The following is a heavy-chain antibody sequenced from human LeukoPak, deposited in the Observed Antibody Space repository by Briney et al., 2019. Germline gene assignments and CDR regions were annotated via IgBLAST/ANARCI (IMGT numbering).Heavy chain of an antibody. J-gene: IGHJ3*02. Sequence: GSLRLSCAASGFTFSSYAMSWVRQAPGKGLEWVSGISNSGGITWYADAVRGRFTISRDNSKNTLFLQMNSLRDEDTAIYSCAKYYYGSGRYYDPLDAFDIWGQGTMVTVSS. V-gene: IGHV3-23*01. CDR3: AKYYYGSGRYYDPLDAFDI. CDR2: ISNSGGIT. D-gene: IGHD3-10*01. CDR1: GFTFSSYA.